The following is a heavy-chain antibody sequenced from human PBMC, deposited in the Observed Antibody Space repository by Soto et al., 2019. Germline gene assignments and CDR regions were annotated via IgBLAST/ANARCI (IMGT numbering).Heavy chain of an antibody. Sequence: GPPVKVSCKASGDTFSSYAISWVRQAPGKGLEWMGKIIPTFGRTNYAQKFQGRLTISADDSTSTAYMELSSLLSEDTAVYYCARDPLSSFAMDVWGQGTTVTVSS. D-gene: IGHD3-10*02. CDR1: GDTFSSYA. J-gene: IGHJ6*02. CDR3: ARDPLSSFAMDV. V-gene: IGHV1-69*13. CDR2: IIPTFGRT.